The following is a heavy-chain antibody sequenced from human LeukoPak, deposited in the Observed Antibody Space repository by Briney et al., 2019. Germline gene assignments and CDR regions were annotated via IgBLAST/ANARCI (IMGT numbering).Heavy chain of an antibody. J-gene: IGHJ4*02. CDR1: GFTFSGSA. V-gene: IGHV3-73*01. Sequence: GGSLRLSCAASGFTFSGSAMHWVRQASGKGLEWVGRIRSKANSYATVYAASVKGRFTISRDDSKNTAYLQMNSLKTEDTAVYYCLPTYYYDSSGYYWGQGTLVTVSS. CDR3: LPTYYYDSSGYY. D-gene: IGHD3-22*01. CDR2: IRSKANSYAT.